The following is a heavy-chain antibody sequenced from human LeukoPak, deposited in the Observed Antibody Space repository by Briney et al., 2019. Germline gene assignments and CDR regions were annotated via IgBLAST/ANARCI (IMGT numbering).Heavy chain of an antibody. V-gene: IGHV7-4-1*02. CDR3: ARHYSGSGSFYKPDY. J-gene: IGHJ4*02. D-gene: IGHD3-10*01. Sequence: GASVKVSCKPSGYTFTIEAMSWVRPGPEEGLEWMGWINTKTGDPTYAQGLTGRLVFSLDTSVSPAYFKISSRKAEDPALYYCARHYSGSGSFYKPDYWGQGTLVTVSS. CDR2: INTKTGDP. CDR1: GYTFTIEA.